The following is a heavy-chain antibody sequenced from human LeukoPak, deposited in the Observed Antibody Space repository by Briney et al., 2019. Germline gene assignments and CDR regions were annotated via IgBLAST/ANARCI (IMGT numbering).Heavy chain of an antibody. CDR1: GFTFSSYS. CDR2: ISSSSSYI. CDR3: ARDNEAAGTGPLFQH. V-gene: IGHV3-21*01. J-gene: IGHJ1*01. Sequence: PGGSLRLSCAASGFTFSSYSMNWVRQAPGKGLEWVSSISSSSSYIYYADSVKGRFTISRDNAKNSLYLQMNSLRAEDTAVYYCARDNEAAGTGPLFQHWGQGTLVTVSS. D-gene: IGHD6-13*01.